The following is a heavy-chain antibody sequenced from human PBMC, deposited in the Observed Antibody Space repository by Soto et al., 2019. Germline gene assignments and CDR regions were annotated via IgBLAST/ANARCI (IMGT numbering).Heavy chain of an antibody. CDR1: GFTFSSYD. Sequence: GGSLRLSCAASGFTFSSYDMNWVRQAPGKGLEWVSYISGGSSRIFYADSVKGRFTISRDNAKNSLYLQMNSLRDEDTGVYYCARVIYGGWSTIKDYYYAMDVWGQGTTVTVSS. V-gene: IGHV3-48*02. CDR2: ISGGSSRI. CDR3: ARVIYGGWSTIKDYYYAMDV. J-gene: IGHJ6*02. D-gene: IGHD5-12*01.